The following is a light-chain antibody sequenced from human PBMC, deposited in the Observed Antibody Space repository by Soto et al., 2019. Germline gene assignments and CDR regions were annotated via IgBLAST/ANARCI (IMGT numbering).Light chain of an antibody. CDR3: QQRTNWPPLP. CDR1: PSASTF. J-gene: IGKJ4*02. V-gene: IGKV3-11*01. Sequence: EIVLTQSPATLSLSPGERATLSCRASPSASTFLAWYQQKPGQAPRLLIYDASKRAAGVPDRFSGSGSGTDFTLTISRLEPEDFAVYYCQQRTNWPPLPFGGGTKVEV. CDR2: DAS.